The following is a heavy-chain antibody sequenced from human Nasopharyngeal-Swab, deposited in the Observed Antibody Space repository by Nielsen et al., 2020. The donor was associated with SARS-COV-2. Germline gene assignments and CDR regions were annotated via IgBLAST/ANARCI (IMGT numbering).Heavy chain of an antibody. CDR1: GYTFPSYY. J-gene: IGHJ6*03. CDR2: INPSGGST. CDR3: ARDSGTANYYVDV. V-gene: IGHV1-46*01. D-gene: IGHD6-25*01. Sequence: ASVKVSCKASGYTFPSYYMHWVRHAPGQGLEWMGIINPSGGSTSYAQKFQGRVTMTRDTSTSTVYMELSSLRSEDTAVYYCARDSGTANYYVDVWGKGTTVTVSS.